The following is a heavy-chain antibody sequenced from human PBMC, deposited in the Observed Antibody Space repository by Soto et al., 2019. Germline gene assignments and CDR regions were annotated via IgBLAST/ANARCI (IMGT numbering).Heavy chain of an antibody. CDR2: VSAQNGNT. Sequence: VASVKVSCKAATYAFPNHGVGWVRQAPGQGLEWMGWVSAQNGNTHYAQKFRERVTMTTDTTTSTAYLELRRLRPDDTALYYCAREAISYDGGSYNYGWFDPWGQGTLVTVSS. CDR3: AREAISYDGGSYNYGWFDP. J-gene: IGHJ5*02. CDR1: TYAFPNHG. D-gene: IGHD3-22*01. V-gene: IGHV1-18*04.